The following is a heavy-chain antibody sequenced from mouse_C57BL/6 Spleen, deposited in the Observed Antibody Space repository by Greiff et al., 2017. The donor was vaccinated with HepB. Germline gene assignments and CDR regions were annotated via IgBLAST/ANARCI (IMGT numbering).Heavy chain of an antibody. J-gene: IGHJ2*01. Sequence: VKLMESGAELVRPGSSVKLSCKASGYTFTSYWMDWVKQRPGQGLEWIGNIYPSDSETHYNQKFKDKATLTVDKSSSTAYMQLSSLTSEDSAVYYCARRELAQASDYWGQGTTLTVSS. CDR1: GYTFTSYW. CDR3: ARRELAQASDY. CDR2: IYPSDSET. D-gene: IGHD3-2*02. V-gene: IGHV1-61*01.